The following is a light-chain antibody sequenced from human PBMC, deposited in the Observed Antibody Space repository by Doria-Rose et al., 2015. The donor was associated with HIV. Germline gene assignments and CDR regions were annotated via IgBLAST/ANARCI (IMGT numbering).Light chain of an antibody. V-gene: IGKV3-20*01. Sequence: TQSPGTLSLSPGERATLSCRASQRFSSTYLAWYQQKPGQAPSLLIYDGSTRATSIPDRFSASGSGTDFTLTINRLEPEDFALYYCHQYGTSWTFGQGTKVEI. CDR1: QRFSSTY. CDR3: HQYGTSWT. CDR2: DGS. J-gene: IGKJ1*01.